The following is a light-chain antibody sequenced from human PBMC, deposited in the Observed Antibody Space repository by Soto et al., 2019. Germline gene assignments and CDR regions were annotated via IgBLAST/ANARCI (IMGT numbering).Light chain of an antibody. CDR3: QQYNNWPPIT. CDR1: QSVSTNY. CDR2: DAS. J-gene: IGKJ5*01. V-gene: IGKV3D-20*01. Sequence: DIVLTQSPATLSLSPVGVATLSCGARQSVSTNYLAWYQQKPGLAPRLLIYDASSRATGISDRFSGSGSGTDFTLTISRLEPEDFAVYYCQQYNNWPPITFGQGTRLENK.